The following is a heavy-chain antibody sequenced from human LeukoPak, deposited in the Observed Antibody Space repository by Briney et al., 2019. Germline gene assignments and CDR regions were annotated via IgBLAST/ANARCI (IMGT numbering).Heavy chain of an antibody. Sequence: PSETLSLTCGVFGVSINDFYWSWIRQSPGKGLEWIGEISHNEGTRYNPSLESRVTMSVGTSENQLSLKLIFVTAADTAVYYCAKILCGNRGSLCYNHWGLGPLVTVSS. CDR3: AKILCGNRGSLCYNH. D-gene: IGHD4-23*01. CDR1: GVSINDFY. V-gene: IGHV4-34*01. J-gene: IGHJ4*02. CDR2: ISHNEGT.